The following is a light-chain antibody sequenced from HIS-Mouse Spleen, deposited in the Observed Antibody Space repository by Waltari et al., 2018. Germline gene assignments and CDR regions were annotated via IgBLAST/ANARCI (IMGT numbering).Light chain of an antibody. V-gene: IGLV3-10*01. CDR2: EDS. Sequence: SYELPQPPSVSVSPGQTARITCSGDALPKKYAYWYQQKSGQAPVLVIYEDSKRPSGIPERFSGSSSGTMATLTISGAQVEDEADYYCYSKDSSGNHRVFGGGTKLTVL. CDR1: ALPKKY. J-gene: IGLJ2*01. CDR3: YSKDSSGNHRV.